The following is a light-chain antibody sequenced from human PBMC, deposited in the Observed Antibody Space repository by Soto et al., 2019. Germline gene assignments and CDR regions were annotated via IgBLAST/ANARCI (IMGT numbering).Light chain of an antibody. CDR1: SSNIGAGYD. CDR3: QSYDSSSVV. J-gene: IGLJ2*01. Sequence: QSVLTQPPSVSGAPGQRVTISCTGSSSNIGAGYDVHWYQQLLGTAPKLLIYGNSNRPSGVPDRFSGSKSGTSASLAITGLQAEDEADYYCQSYDSSSVVFGGGTKLTVL. V-gene: IGLV1-40*01. CDR2: GNS.